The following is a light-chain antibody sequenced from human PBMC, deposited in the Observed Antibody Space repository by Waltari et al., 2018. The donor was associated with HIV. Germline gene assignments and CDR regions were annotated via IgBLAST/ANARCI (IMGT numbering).Light chain of an antibody. Sequence: QSALTQPPSASGSPGQSFTISCTGTSSDVGIYNNFSCYHQPPGNAPKLMIDEVTKRPSGVPDRFAGSKSGNTASLTVSGLQAEDEADYYCSSYAGSNILVFGGGTKLTVL. CDR1: SSDVGIYNN. J-gene: IGLJ2*01. CDR2: EVT. V-gene: IGLV2-8*01. CDR3: SSYAGSNILV.